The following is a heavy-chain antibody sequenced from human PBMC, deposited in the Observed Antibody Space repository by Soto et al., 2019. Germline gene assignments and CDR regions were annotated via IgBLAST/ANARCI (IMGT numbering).Heavy chain of an antibody. CDR3: AKSPATVTYYFDY. CDR1: GFSFVNYA. Sequence: GGSLRLSCAASGFSFVNYAMNWVRQAPGEGLEWVSGISWNSGSIGYADSVRGRFTISRDNAKNSLYLQMNSLRAEDTASYYCAKSPATVTYYFDYWGQGTLVTVSS. V-gene: IGHV3-9*01. J-gene: IGHJ4*02. D-gene: IGHD4-17*01. CDR2: ISWNSGSI.